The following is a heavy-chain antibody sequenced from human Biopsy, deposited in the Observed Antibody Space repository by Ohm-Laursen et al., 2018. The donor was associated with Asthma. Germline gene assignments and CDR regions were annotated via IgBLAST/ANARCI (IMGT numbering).Heavy chain of an antibody. CDR3: ARDGPVGAPSDY. CDR2: LSAYNGNT. CDR1: GYTFTTYG. J-gene: IGHJ4*02. Sequence: SAKVSCKVSGYTFTTYGISCVRQAPGQGLEWMGWLSAYNGNTNYAQKLQGRVTMTTDTSTSTAYMGLRSLRSDDTAVYYCARDGPVGAPSDYWGQGTLVTVSS. V-gene: IGHV1-18*04. D-gene: IGHD1-26*01.